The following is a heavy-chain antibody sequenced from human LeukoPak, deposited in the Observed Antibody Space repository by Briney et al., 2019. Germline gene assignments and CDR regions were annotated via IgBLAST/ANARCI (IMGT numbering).Heavy chain of an antibody. CDR3: AKYGNSGWVIDN. D-gene: IGHD6-19*01. CDR2: IYYTGGT. Sequence: SETLSLTCTVSGRSIGSDYWTWIRQPPGKGLEYIGYIYYTGGTNYNPSLKSRVTISVDTSKNQFSLKLSSVTAADTAVYFCAKYGNSGWVIDNWGQGTLVTVSS. CDR1: GRSIGSDY. V-gene: IGHV4-59*08. J-gene: IGHJ4*02.